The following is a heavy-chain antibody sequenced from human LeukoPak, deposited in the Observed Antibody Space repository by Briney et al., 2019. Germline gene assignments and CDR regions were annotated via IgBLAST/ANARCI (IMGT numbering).Heavy chain of an antibody. CDR1: GYTFTSYY. Sequence: ASVKVSCKASGYTFTSYYTHWVRQAPGQGLEWMGTINPSSGSRSYAQKFQGRVTMTRDTSTNIVYMELSSLRSEDTAVYFCARDACSSTICQAGGNWFDPWGQGTLVIVS. J-gene: IGHJ5*02. CDR2: INPSSGSR. V-gene: IGHV1-46*01. D-gene: IGHD2-2*01. CDR3: ARDACSSTICQAGGNWFDP.